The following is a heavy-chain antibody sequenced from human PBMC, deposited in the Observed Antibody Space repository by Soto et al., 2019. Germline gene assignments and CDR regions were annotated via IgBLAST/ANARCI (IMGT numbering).Heavy chain of an antibody. D-gene: IGHD3-9*01. J-gene: IGHJ3*02. CDR2: ISAYNGNT. CDR3: ARDPETGDAFDI. V-gene: IGHV1-18*01. Sequence: ASVKVSCKASGYTFTSYGISWVRQAPGQGLEWMGWISAYNGNTNYAQKLQGRVTMTTGTSTSTAYMELRSLRSDDTAVYYCARDPETGDAFDIWGQGTMVTVSS. CDR1: GYTFTSYG.